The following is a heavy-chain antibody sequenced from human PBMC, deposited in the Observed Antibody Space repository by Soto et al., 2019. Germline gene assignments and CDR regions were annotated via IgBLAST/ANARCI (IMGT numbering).Heavy chain of an antibody. V-gene: IGHV4-30-4*01. CDR1: GGSFSGYY. Sequence: PSETLSLTCAVYGGSFSGYYWSWIRQPPGKGLEWIGYIYYSGSTYYNPSLKSRVTISVDTSKNQFSLKLSSVTAADTAVYYCARAKSLFPDFWSGYFPTNWGQGTLVTVS. D-gene: IGHD3-3*01. J-gene: IGHJ4*02. CDR3: ARAKSLFPDFWSGYFPTN. CDR2: IYYSGST.